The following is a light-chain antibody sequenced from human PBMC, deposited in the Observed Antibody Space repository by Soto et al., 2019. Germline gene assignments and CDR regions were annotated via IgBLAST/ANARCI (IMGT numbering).Light chain of an antibody. CDR2: AAS. J-gene: IGKJ4*01. Sequence: AVQMTQSPSSLSASVGDRVTITCQASQGIRNDLGWYQQKPGKAPKLLIYAASRLQSGVPSRFSGSGSGNDFTLTISSLQPEDFATYYCLQDNNDPLTFGGGTKVEIK. CDR1: QGIRND. V-gene: IGKV1-6*01. CDR3: LQDNNDPLT.